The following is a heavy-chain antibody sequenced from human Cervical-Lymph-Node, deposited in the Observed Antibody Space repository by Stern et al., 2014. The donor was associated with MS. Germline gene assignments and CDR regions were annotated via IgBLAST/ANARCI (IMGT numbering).Heavy chain of an antibody. CDR3: TKDLGYYNSSGSYYPPYSGMDV. D-gene: IGHD3-10*01. CDR2: INSDGRTT. J-gene: IGHJ6*02. V-gene: IGHV3-74*01. CDR1: GFTFSIYW. Sequence: EVQLVESGGGLVQPGKSRRLSWAASGFTFSIYWMQWVRQAPGERLGWVPRINSDGRTTRNADFVEGRFTISRDNAKNTLYLQMNNLRAEDTAVYYCTKDLGYYNSSGSYYPPYSGMDVWGQGTTVTVSS.